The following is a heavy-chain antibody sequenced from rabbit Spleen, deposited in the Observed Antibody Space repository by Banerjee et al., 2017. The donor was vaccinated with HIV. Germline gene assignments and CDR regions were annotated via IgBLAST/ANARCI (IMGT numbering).Heavy chain of an antibody. Sequence: QEQLVESGGGLVQPGGSLKLSCKASGFDFSSYGVSWVRQAPGKGLEWIGYIDPVFGSTYYASWVNGRFTISSHNAQNTLYLQLNSLTAADTATYFCARDGAGGSYFALWGPGTLSPS. D-gene: IGHD8-1*01. CDR2: IDPVFGST. J-gene: IGHJ4*01. CDR3: ARDGAGGSYFAL. CDR1: GFDFSSYG. V-gene: IGHV1S47*01.